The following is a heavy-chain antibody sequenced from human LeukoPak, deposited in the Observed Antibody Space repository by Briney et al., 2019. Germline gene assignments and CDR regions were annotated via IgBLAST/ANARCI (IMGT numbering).Heavy chain of an antibody. V-gene: IGHV3-30*02. CDR2: IRYDGSNT. Sequence: PGGSLRLSCAASGFSFSDYGMHWVRQAPGKGLEWVAFIRYDGSNTYYGDSVKGRFTISRDNSKNTLYLQMSSLRAEDTAVYYCASDSAWNLHGGYLDHWGQGTLVSVSS. J-gene: IGHJ4*02. CDR3: ASDSAWNLHGGYLDH. D-gene: IGHD2-15*01. CDR1: GFSFSDYG.